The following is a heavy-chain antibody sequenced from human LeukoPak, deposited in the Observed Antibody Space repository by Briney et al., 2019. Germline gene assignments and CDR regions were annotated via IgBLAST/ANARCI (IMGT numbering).Heavy chain of an antibody. D-gene: IGHD6-25*01. J-gene: IGHJ3*02. CDR1: GGPISGHY. CDR2: IYYSGTT. CDR3: ARGGGPDAFDI. Sequence: SETLSLTCTASGGPISGHYWSWIRQPPGKGLEWIGYIYYSGTTNYNSSLESRLTISLDTSKNQFSLKLTSVTAEDTAVYSCARGGGPDAFDIWGQGTMVSVS. V-gene: IGHV4-59*11.